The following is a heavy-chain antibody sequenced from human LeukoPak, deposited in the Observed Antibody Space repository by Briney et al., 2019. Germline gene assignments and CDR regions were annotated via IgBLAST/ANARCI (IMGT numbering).Heavy chain of an antibody. CDR2: IKQDGSEK. Sequence: GGSLRLSCAASGFTFSSYWMSWVRQAPGKGLEWVANIKQDGSEKYYVDSVKGRFTISRDNAKNSLYLQMNSLRAEDTAVYYCARNLGYCGGDCYSKLDYWGQGTLVTVSS. CDR1: GFTFSSYW. D-gene: IGHD2-21*02. V-gene: IGHV3-7*01. J-gene: IGHJ4*02. CDR3: ARNLGYCGGDCYSKLDY.